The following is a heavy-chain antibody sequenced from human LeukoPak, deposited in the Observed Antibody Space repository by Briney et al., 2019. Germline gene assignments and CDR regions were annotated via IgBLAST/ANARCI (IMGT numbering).Heavy chain of an antibody. CDR1: GFSFSKYW. V-gene: IGHV3-74*01. CDR3: AKGSGWEMSYYYYYMDV. J-gene: IGHJ6*03. D-gene: IGHD1-26*01. CDR2: IYSDGSNT. Sequence: GGSLRLSCVASGFSFSKYWMYWVRQAPGKGLVWVPRIYSDGSNTSYADSVKGRFTISRDNAKNTVYLQMNSLRAEDTAVYYCAKGSGWEMSYYYYYMDVWGKGTTVTISS.